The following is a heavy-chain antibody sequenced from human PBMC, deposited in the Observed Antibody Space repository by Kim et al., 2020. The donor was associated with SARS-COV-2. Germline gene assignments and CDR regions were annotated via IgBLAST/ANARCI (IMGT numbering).Heavy chain of an antibody. CDR1: GFTVSSNY. Sequence: GGSLRLSCAASGFTVSSNYMSWVRQAPGKGLEWVSVIYSGGSTYYADSVKGRFTISRDNSKNTLYLQMNSLRAEDTAVYYCARAVAVAAPGYWGQGTLVTVSS. J-gene: IGHJ4*02. CDR3: ARAVAVAAPGY. V-gene: IGHV3-66*01. CDR2: IYSGGST. D-gene: IGHD6-19*01.